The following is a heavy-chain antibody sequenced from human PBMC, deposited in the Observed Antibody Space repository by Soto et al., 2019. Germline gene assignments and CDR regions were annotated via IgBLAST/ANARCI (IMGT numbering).Heavy chain of an antibody. CDR2: IWYDGSNK. CDR3: ARGRRGWGPGMDV. Sequence: QVQLVESGGGVVQPGRSLRLSCAASGFTFSSYGMHWVRQAPGKGLEWVAVIWYDGSNKNYADSVKGRFTISRDNSKNTLYLQMNSLRAEDTAVYYCARGRRGWGPGMDVWGQGTTVTVSS. V-gene: IGHV3-33*01. J-gene: IGHJ6*02. D-gene: IGHD2-21*02. CDR1: GFTFSSYG.